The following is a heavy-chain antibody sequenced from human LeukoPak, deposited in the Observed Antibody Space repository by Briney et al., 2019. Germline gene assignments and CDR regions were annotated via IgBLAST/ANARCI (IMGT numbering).Heavy chain of an antibody. CDR1: GGSISSSSYY. Sequence: SETLSLTCTVSGGSISSSSYYWGWIRQPPGKGLEWIGGIYYTGSTHYNPSLKSRVTISVDTSKNQFSLKLSSVTAADTAVYYCARDVVPAAIDAFDIWGQGTMVTVSS. D-gene: IGHD2-2*01. CDR3: ARDVVPAAIDAFDI. V-gene: IGHV4-39*02. J-gene: IGHJ3*02. CDR2: IYYTGST.